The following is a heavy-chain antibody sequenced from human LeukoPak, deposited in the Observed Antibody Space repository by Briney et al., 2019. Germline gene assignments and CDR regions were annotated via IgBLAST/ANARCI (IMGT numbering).Heavy chain of an antibody. CDR1: GSSITTYTH. Sequence: SETLSLTCTVSGSSITTYTHWGWIRPSPGKGLEWIAIIHHTGNTYYNPSLARRVTISIDTSNHTFFLAISSVTAAPPAFYFTVNSKSSCEADFWGPGTLVTVSS. CDR3: VNSKSSCEADF. V-gene: IGHV4-38-2*02. J-gene: IGHJ4*02. D-gene: IGHD2-2*01. CDR2: IHHTGNT.